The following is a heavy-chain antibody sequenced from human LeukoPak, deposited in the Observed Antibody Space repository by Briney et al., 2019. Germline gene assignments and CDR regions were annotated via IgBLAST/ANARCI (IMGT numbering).Heavy chain of an antibody. J-gene: IGHJ4*02. CDR3: ARGGVGDYDILTGSVDY. CDR1: GYTFTVYY. D-gene: IGHD3-9*01. CDR2: INPNSGGT. Sequence: ASVKVSCKASGYTFTVYYMHWVRQAPGQGLEWMGWINPNSGGTNYAQKFQGRVTMTRDTSISTAYMELSRLRSDDTAVYYCARGGVGDYDILTGSVDYWGQGTLVTVSS. V-gene: IGHV1-2*02.